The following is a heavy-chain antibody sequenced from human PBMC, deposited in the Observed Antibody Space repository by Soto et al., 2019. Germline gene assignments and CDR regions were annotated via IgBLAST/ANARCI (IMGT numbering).Heavy chain of an antibody. D-gene: IGHD3-10*01. V-gene: IGHV4-31*03. J-gene: IGHJ5*02. CDR1: GDSIRSGGYY. CDR2: IYYTGNT. CDR3: ARGITRQSSWFDP. Sequence: SETLSLTCTVSGDSIRSGGYYWSWIRQHPGKGLEWIGYIYYTGNTYYNPSLKSRLTISLDTSKNQFSLNLRSVTAADTAVYYCARGITRQSSWFDPWGQGTLVTVAS.